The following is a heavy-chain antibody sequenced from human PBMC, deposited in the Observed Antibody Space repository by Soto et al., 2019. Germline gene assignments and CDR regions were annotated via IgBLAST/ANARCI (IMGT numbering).Heavy chain of an antibody. CDR2: ISYDGSNE. D-gene: IGHD4-4*01. Sequence: QVQLVESGGGVFQPGRSLRLSCAASGFTISSYGIHWFRQAPCKGLEWVAVISYDGSNEYYADSVKGRFSISRDNSKNTLYLQMNSLSAEDTAGNHCPKQTVLHTNAFDIWGQGKTVTVSS. J-gene: IGHJ3*02. V-gene: IGHV3-30*18. CDR1: GFTISSYG. CDR3: PKQTVLHTNAFDI.